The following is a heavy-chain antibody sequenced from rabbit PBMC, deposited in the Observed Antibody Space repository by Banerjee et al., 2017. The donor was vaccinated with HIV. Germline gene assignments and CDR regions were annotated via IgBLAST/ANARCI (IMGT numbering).Heavy chain of an antibody. J-gene: IGHJ3*01. Sequence: QEQLVESGGGLVQPEGSLTLTCKASGFDFSSNAMCWVRQAPGKGLEWIACIHSSSGSTYYASWAKGRFTISKTSSTTVTLQMTSLTAADTATYFCARGGNTAGDGAALWGQGTLVTVS. V-gene: IGHV1S45*01. D-gene: IGHD7-1*01. CDR2: IHSSSGST. CDR1: GFDFSSNA. CDR3: ARGGNTAGDGAAL.